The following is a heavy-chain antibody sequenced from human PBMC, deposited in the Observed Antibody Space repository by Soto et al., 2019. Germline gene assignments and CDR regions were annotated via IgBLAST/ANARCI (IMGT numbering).Heavy chain of an antibody. Sequence: PVKGSCKASGGRFSSYAISCVRQAPGQGLEWMGGIIPIFGTANYAQKFQGRVTITADESTSTAYMELSSLRSEDTAVYYCAKVVTGTAWAFDIWGQGTMVTVSS. J-gene: IGHJ3*02. CDR1: GGRFSSYA. V-gene: IGHV1-69*01. CDR3: AKVVTGTAWAFDI. CDR2: IIPIFGTA. D-gene: IGHD1-20*01.